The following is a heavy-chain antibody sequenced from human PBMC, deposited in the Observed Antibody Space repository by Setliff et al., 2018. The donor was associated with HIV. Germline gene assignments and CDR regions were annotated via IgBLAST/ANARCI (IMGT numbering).Heavy chain of an antibody. CDR3: ARARYGVAAVGY. CDR2: MNPASGST. V-gene: IGHV1-8*01. D-gene: IGHD6-13*01. Sequence: ASVKVSCKASGYTFIGFDINWVRQATGQGPEWMGWMNPASGSTGYAQKFQGRVTMTRNASINTAYMELNSLTFDDTAMYYCARARYGVAAVGYWGQGTLVTVSS. J-gene: IGHJ1*01. CDR1: GYTFIGFD.